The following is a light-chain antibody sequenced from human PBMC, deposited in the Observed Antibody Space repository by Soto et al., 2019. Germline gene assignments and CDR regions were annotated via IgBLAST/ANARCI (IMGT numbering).Light chain of an antibody. CDR2: DAS. CDR1: QSISSW. V-gene: IGKV1-5*01. Sequence: MQMTQSPSTLSASVRDRVTITCRASQSISSWLAWYQQKPGKAPKLLIYDASSLESGVPSRFSGSGSGTEFTLTISSLQPDDIATYYCQQYNSYWPFGQGAKADI. CDR3: QQYNSYWP. J-gene: IGKJ1*01.